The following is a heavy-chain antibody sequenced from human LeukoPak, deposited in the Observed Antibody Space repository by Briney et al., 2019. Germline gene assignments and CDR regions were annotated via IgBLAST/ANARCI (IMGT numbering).Heavy chain of an antibody. CDR1: GGSISSSSYY. V-gene: IGHV4-39*07. J-gene: IGHJ4*02. CDR2: IYYSGST. D-gene: IGHD4-17*01. Sequence: SETLSLTCTVSGGSISSSSYYWGWIRQPPGKGLEWIGSIYYSGSTYYNPSLKSRVTISVDTSKNQFSLKLSSVTAADTAVYYCAKTFYGDYALFDYWGQGTLVTVSS. CDR3: AKTFYGDYALFDY.